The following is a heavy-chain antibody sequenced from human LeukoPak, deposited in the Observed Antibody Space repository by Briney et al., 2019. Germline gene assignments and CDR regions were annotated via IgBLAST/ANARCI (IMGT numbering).Heavy chain of an antibody. Sequence: GASVKVSCKASGYTFTSYGISWVRQAPGQGLEWMGGIIPIFGTANYAQKFQGRVTITADESTSTAYMELSSLRSEDTAVYYCASSNGPNHYYGSGSYYTIDYWGQGTLVTVSS. V-gene: IGHV1-69*13. CDR1: GYTFTSYG. J-gene: IGHJ4*02. D-gene: IGHD3-10*01. CDR3: ASSNGPNHYYGSGSYYTIDY. CDR2: IIPIFGTA.